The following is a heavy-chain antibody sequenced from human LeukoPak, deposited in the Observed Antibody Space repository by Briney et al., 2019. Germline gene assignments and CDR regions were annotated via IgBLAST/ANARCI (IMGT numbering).Heavy chain of an antibody. V-gene: IGHV4-39*01. CDR3: ARHYLSDGILSTFDP. Sequence: KSSETLSLTCTVSGGSISSSPYYWGWIRQPPGKGLEWIGTIYYRGSTYSNPSLNSRVTISLDTSKNQFSLRLRSVTAADTALYYYARHYLSDGILSTFDPWGQGTLVTVSS. CDR1: GGSISSSPYY. CDR2: IYYRGST. J-gene: IGHJ5*02. D-gene: IGHD2-2*01.